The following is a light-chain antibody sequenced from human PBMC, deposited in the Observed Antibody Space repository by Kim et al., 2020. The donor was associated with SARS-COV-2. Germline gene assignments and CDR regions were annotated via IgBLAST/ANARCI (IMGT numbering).Light chain of an antibody. CDR2: DVS. CDR1: SSDVGGYNY. J-gene: IGLJ3*02. V-gene: IGLV2-14*03. CDR3: SSYTSSRGV. Sequence: QSALTQPASVSGSPGQSITISCTGTSSDVGGYNYVSWYQQHPDKAPKLMIYDVSNRPSGVSNRFSGSKSGNTASLTISGLQAEDEADYYCSSYTSSRGVFGGGTQLTV.